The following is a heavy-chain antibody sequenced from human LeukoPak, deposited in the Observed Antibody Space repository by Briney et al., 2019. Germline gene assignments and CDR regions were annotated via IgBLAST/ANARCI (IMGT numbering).Heavy chain of an antibody. D-gene: IGHD6-19*01. CDR2: ISGGSSST. CDR1: GFTFSDYA. J-gene: IGHJ4*02. Sequence: PGGSLRLSCATSGFTFSDYAMNWVRQAPGKGLEWVAQISGGSSSTYYVSSVKGRFTISRDNVKNLLYLQMNSLRAEDTAVYYCARVQRGIAVALDYWGQGTLATVSS. CDR3: ARVQRGIAVALDY. V-gene: IGHV3-23*01.